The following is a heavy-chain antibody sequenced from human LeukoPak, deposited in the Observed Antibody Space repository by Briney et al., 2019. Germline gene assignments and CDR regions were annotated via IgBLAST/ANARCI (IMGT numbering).Heavy chain of an antibody. V-gene: IGHV3-30-3*01. CDR3: AREGIAFDY. CDR2: ISYDGSNK. J-gene: IGHJ4*02. Sequence: GGSLRLSCAASGFTFSSYAMHWVRQAPGKGLEWVAVISYDGSNKYYADSVKGRFTISRDNSKNTLYLQMNSLRAEDTAVYYCAREGIAFDYWGQGTLVTVSS. CDR1: GFTFSSYA.